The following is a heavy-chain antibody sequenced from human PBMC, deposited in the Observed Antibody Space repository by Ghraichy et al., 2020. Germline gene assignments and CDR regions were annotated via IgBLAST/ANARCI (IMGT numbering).Heavy chain of an antibody. Sequence: SVKVSCKASGFTFTSSAMQWVRQARGQRLEWIGWIVVGSGNTNYAQKFQERVTITRDMSTSTAYMELSSLRSEDTAVYYCAAIGYDFWSGYVRGFGVNAFDIWGQGTMVTVSS. CDR1: GFTFTSSA. D-gene: IGHD3-3*01. CDR3: AAIGYDFWSGYVRGFGVNAFDI. V-gene: IGHV1-58*02. CDR2: IVVGSGNT. J-gene: IGHJ3*02.